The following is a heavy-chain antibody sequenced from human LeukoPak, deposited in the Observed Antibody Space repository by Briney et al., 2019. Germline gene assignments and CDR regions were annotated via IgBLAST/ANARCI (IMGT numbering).Heavy chain of an antibody. CDR2: ISGSSSTI. J-gene: IGHJ4*02. CDR1: GFTFSSYS. D-gene: IGHD3-22*01. V-gene: IGHV3-48*01. CDR3: ARGSTYYDSSGQVPFDY. Sequence: PGGSLRLSCAASGFTFSSYSMNWVRQAPGKGLEWCSYISGSSSTIYYADSVKGRFTISRDNGKNTLYLQMNSLRAEDTAVYYCARGSTYYDSSGQVPFDYWGQGTLVTVSS.